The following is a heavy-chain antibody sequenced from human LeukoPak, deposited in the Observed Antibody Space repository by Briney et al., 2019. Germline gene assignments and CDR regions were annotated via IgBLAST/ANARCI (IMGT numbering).Heavy chain of an antibody. CDR3: ARYSSSSFDP. J-gene: IGHJ5*02. Sequence: SETLSLTCTVSGGSISSGDYYWSWIRQPPGKGLEWIGYIYYSGSTNYNPSLKSRVTISVDTSKNQFSLKLSSVTAADTAVYYCARYSSSSFDPWGQGTLVTVSS. CDR2: IYYSGST. D-gene: IGHD6-13*01. CDR1: GGSISSGDYY. V-gene: IGHV4-61*08.